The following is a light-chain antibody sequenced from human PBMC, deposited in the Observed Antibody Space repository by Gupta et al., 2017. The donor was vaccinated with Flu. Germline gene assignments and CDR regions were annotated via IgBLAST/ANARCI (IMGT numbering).Light chain of an antibody. Sequence: SVLTQPPSASGTPGQRVTISCSGRSSNIGSNTANWYQQLPGTAPKLLMYNYNQRPSGVPDRFSGSKSGTSAALAISGLQAEDEGDYYCASGDDSRNGWVFGGGTKVTVL. CDR1: SSNIGSNT. V-gene: IGLV1-44*01. CDR3: ASGDDSRNGWV. CDR2: NYN. J-gene: IGLJ3*02.